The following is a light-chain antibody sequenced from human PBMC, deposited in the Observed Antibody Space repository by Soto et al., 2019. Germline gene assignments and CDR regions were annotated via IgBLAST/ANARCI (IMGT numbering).Light chain of an antibody. CDR2: DTS. V-gene: IGKV1-33*01. CDR1: QDIYKY. J-gene: IGKJ4*01. CDR3: EQYDNRTLT. Sequence: DIQMTQSPSSLSASVGDRVTITCQASQDIYKYLNWYQQKPGEAPKLLIYDTSTLETGVPSKFTGCERVSRFTLAISGLQTEDIAQYYYEQYDNRTLTSGGGTMVEVK.